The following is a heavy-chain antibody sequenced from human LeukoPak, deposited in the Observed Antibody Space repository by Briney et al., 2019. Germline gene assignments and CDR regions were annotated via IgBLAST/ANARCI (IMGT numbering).Heavy chain of an antibody. CDR1: GGSISSYC. J-gene: IGHJ4*02. Sequence: PSETLSLTCTVSGGSISSYCWSWIRQPPGKGLEWIGYIYYSGSTNYNPSLKSRVTISVDTSKNQFSLKLSSVTAADTAVYYCARQSPFLALDYWGQGTLVTVSS. CDR3: ARQSPFLALDY. CDR2: IYYSGST. D-gene: IGHD5-12*01. V-gene: IGHV4-59*01.